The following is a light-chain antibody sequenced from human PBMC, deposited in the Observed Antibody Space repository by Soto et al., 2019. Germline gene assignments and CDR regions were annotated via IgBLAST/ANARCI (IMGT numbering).Light chain of an antibody. CDR1: SSHVGTYNL. V-gene: IGLV2-23*01. CDR2: EAN. J-gene: IGLJ2*01. Sequence: QSVLTQPASVSGSPGQSITNSCTGTSSHVGTYNLVSWYQQHPGKAPKLMIYEANKRPSGVSNRFSGSKSGSTASLTISGLQAEDEADYYCCSYADSSTLFGGGTQLTVL. CDR3: CSYADSSTL.